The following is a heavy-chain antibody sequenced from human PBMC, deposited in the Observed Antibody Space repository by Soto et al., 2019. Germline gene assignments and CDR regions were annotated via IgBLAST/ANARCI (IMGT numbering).Heavy chain of an antibody. CDR2: IIPIFGTA. CDR1: GGTFSSYA. V-gene: IGHV1-69*13. D-gene: IGHD2-8*02. J-gene: IGHJ4*02. Sequence: GASVKVSFKASGGTFSSYAISWVRQAPGQGLEWMGGIIPIFGTANYAQKFQGRVTITADESTSTAYMELSSLRSEDTAVYYCARDPGPRFYTGVDYWGQGTLVTVSS. CDR3: ARDPGPRFYTGVDY.